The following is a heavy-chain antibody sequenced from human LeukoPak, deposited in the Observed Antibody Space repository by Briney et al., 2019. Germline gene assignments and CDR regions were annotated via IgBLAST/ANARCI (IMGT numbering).Heavy chain of an antibody. J-gene: IGHJ4*02. V-gene: IGHV3-23*01. CDR3: AKQQAYDFWSGYQRSPIDY. CDR2: ISGSGGST. CDR1: GFTFSSYA. D-gene: IGHD3-3*01. Sequence: GGSLRLSCAASGFTFSSYAMNWVRQAPGKGLEWVSAISGSGGSTYYADSVKGRFTISRDNSKNTLYLRMNSLRAEDTAVYYCAKQQAYDFWSGYQRSPIDYWGQGTLVTVSS.